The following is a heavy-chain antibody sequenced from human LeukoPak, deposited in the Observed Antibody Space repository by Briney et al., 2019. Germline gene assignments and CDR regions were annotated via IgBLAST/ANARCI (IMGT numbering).Heavy chain of an antibody. D-gene: IGHD3-22*01. CDR3: ARDPGHYDSSSTYYFDY. CDR2: INPSGGST. Sequence: VASVRVSCKASGYTFTSYYMHWVRQAPGQGLEWMGIINPSGGSTSYAQKFQGRVTMTRDTSTSTVYMELSSLRSEDTAVYYCARDPGHYDSSSTYYFDYWGQGTLVTVSS. CDR1: GYTFTSYY. J-gene: IGHJ4*02. V-gene: IGHV1-46*01.